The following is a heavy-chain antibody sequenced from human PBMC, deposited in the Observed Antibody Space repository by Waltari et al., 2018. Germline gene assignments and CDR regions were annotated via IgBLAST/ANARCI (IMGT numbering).Heavy chain of an antibody. CDR1: GFTFSGYS. CDR3: ASGYSSSFDAFDI. J-gene: IGHJ3*02. Sequence: EVQLVESGGGLVKLGGSRSLSWAAPGFTFSGYSLNWFGRAPGKGLEWVSSISISISYIYYADSVKGRFTISRDNAKNSLYLQMNSLRAEDTAVYYCASGYSSSFDAFDIWGQGTMVTVSS. CDR2: ISISISYI. V-gene: IGHV3-21*04. D-gene: IGHD6-13*01.